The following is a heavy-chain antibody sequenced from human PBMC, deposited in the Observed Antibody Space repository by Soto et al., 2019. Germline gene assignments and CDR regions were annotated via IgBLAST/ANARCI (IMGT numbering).Heavy chain of an antibody. CDR1: GGSISSGGYY. CDR2: IYYSGST. J-gene: IGHJ4*02. V-gene: IGHV4-31*03. Sequence: SETLSLTCTVSGGSISSGGYYWSWIRQHPGKGLEWIGYIYYSGSTYYNPSLKSRVTISVDTSKNQFSLKLSSVTAADTAVYYCVSYYYDSSGERRDYWGQGTLVTVSS. CDR3: VSYYYDSSGERRDY. D-gene: IGHD3-22*01.